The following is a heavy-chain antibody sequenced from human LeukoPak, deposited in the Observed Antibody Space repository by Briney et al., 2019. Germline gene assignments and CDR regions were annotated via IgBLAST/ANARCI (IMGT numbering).Heavy chain of an antibody. CDR1: GGSFSGYY. CDR2: INHSGST. V-gene: IGHV4-34*01. J-gene: IGHJ4*02. CDR3: ARDAGPGRGYSYGIYHFDY. D-gene: IGHD5-18*01. Sequence: PSETLSLTCAVYGGSFSGYYWSWIRQPPGKGLEWIGEINHSGSTNYNPSLKSRVTISVDTSKNQFSLKLSSVTAADTAVYYCARDAGPGRGYSYGIYHFDYWGQGTLVTVSS.